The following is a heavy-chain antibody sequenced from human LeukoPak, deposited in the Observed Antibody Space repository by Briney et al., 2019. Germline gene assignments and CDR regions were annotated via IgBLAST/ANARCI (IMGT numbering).Heavy chain of an antibody. CDR1: GGSISSSTYH. CDR3: AGRMVRGVIA. V-gene: IGHV4-39*07. D-gene: IGHD3-10*01. CDR2: IYYGEST. J-gene: IGHJ5*02. Sequence: SETLSLTCTVSGGSISSSTYHWGWIRQPPGKGLEWIGSIYYGESTYYNPSLKSRVTISVDTSKNQFSLKLSSVTAADTAVYYCAGRMVRGVIAWGQGTLVTVSS.